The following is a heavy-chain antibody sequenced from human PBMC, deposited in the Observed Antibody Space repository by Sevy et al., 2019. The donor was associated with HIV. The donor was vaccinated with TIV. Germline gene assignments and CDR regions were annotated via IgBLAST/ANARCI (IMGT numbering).Heavy chain of an antibody. CDR1: GGSISRSSYY. Sequence: SETLSLTCTVSGGSISRSSYYWGWIRQPPGKGLEWIGSIYYSGRTYYNPSLKSRVTISVDTSKNQFSLKLSSVTAADTAVYYCARHLEGGMDVWGQGTTVTVSS. CDR2: IYYSGRT. J-gene: IGHJ6*02. V-gene: IGHV4-39*01. CDR3: ARHLEGGMDV.